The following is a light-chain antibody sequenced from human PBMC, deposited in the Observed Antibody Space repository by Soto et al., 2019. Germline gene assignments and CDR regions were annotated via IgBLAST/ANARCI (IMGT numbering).Light chain of an antibody. CDR3: QQYGSSRT. CDR2: GAS. CDR1: QSVSSSY. V-gene: IGKV3-20*01. J-gene: IGKJ1*01. Sequence: RASQSVSSSYLAWYQQKPGQAPRLPIYGASSRATGIPDRFSGSGSGTDFTLTISGLEPEDFAGYYCQQYGSSRTFGQGTKVDIK.